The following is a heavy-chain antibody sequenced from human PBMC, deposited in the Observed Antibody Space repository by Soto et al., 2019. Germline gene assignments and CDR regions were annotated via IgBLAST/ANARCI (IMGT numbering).Heavy chain of an antibody. CDR2: VRNKANSYTT. J-gene: IGHJ4*02. Sequence: EVQLVESGGGLVGPGGSLRLSCAASGFTFSDHYMDWVRQAPGKGLEWIGRVRNKANSYTTEYAASVRGRFTVSRDDSKNSLYLQMNSLKTEDTAMYYCVRNLASGGTYYFDYWGQGTLVTVSS. V-gene: IGHV3-72*01. CDR3: VRNLASGGTYYFDY. CDR1: GFTFSDHY. D-gene: IGHD2-15*01.